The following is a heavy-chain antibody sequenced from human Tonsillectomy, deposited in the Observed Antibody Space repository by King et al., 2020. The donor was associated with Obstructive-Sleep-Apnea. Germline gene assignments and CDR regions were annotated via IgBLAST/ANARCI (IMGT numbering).Heavy chain of an antibody. J-gene: IGHJ6*02. CDR2: ISSSRGPI. CDR3: LSAAGVKPV. CDR1: GFTFNSYS. D-gene: IGHD2-15*01. Sequence: VQLVESGGDLVQPGESLRLSCAASGFTFNSYSLNWVRQAPGKGLEWVSYISSSRGPIYYADSVQGRFTISRDNAGKSLFLQMNSLRADDTAVYYCLSAAGVKPVWGQGTTVIVSS. V-gene: IGHV3-48*01.